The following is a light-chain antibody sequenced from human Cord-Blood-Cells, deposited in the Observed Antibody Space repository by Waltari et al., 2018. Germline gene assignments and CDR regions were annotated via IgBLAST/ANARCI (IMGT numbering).Light chain of an antibody. Sequence: DIQMTQSPSTLSASVGDRVTITCRASQSISSWLAWYQQKPVKAPKLLIYKASSVESGVPSRFSGSGSGTEFTLTVSSLQPDEFATYYCEQYNSYVWAFGQGTKVEIK. CDR3: EQYNSYVWA. CDR2: KAS. CDR1: QSISSW. J-gene: IGKJ1*01. V-gene: IGKV1-5*03.